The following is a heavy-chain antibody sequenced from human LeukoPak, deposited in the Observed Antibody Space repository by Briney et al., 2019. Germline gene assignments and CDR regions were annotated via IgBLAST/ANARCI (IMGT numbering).Heavy chain of an antibody. V-gene: IGHV1-8*03. D-gene: IGHD3-10*01. CDR3: ARMVRGVFY. CDR2: MNPNSGNT. Sequence: ASVKVSCKASGYTFTSYDINWVRQAPGQGLEWMGWMNPNSGNTAYAQKFQGRVTITRNTSISTAYMELSSLRSEDTGVYYCARMVRGVFYWGQGTLVTVSS. CDR1: GYTFTSYD. J-gene: IGHJ4*02.